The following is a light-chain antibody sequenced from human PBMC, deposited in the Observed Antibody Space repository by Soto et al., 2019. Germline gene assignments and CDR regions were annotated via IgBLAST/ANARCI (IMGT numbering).Light chain of an antibody. J-gene: IGKJ1*01. CDR1: QSISSY. Sequence: DIQMTQSPSSLSASVGDRVTIPCRASQSISSYLNWYQQKPGKAPKLLIYAASSLQSGVPSRFSGSGSGTDVTLTISSLQPEDFETYYCQQSNSTPLTFGQGTKVEIK. CDR3: QQSNSTPLT. CDR2: AAS. V-gene: IGKV1-39*01.